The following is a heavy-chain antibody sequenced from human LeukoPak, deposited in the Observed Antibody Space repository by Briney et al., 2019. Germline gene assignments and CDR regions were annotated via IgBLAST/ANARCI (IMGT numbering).Heavy chain of an antibody. D-gene: IGHD4-17*01. CDR3: ARDPATVTSCFDC. J-gene: IGHJ4*02. V-gene: IGHV3-33*01. CDR2: IWYDGSNK. CDR1: GFTFSSYG. Sequence: GRSLRLSCAASGFTFSSYGMHWVRQAPGKGLEWVAVIWYDGSNKYYADSVKGRFTISRDNSKNALYLQMNSLRAEDTAVYYCARDPATVTSCFDCWGQGTLVTVSS.